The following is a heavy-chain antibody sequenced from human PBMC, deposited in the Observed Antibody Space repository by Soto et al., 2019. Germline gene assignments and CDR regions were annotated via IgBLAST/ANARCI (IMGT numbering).Heavy chain of an antibody. CDR3: ARDLEFRDGNISHLDY. V-gene: IGHV1-69*01. CDR1: GGTFSSHV. Sequence: QVQLVQSGAEVKKPGSSVKVSCKASGGTFSSHVFNWVRPAPGQGLEWMGGIMPIIGTANYAQKFQGRVTITAEESTSTAYMELSSLRSEDTAVYYCARDLEFRDGNISHLDYWGQGTLVTVSS. D-gene: IGHD3-10*01. CDR2: IMPIIGTA. J-gene: IGHJ4*02.